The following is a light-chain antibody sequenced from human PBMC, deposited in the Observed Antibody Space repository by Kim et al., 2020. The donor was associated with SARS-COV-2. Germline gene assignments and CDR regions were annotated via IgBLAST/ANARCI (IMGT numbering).Light chain of an antibody. CDR2: DVS. CDR1: ISDIGNYNE. V-gene: IGLV2-14*04. CDR3: SSYTDRNTVI. J-gene: IGLJ2*01. Sequence: GQPITISCTGTISDIGNYNEVSWYQQHPGKAPKLMIYDVSKRPSGASNRFSGSKSGNTASLTISGLQAEDEADYYCSSYTDRNTVIFGGGTQLTVL.